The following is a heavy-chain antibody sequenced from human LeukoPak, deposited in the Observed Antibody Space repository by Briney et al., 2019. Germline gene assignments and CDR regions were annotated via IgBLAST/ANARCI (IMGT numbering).Heavy chain of an antibody. D-gene: IGHD2-15*01. V-gene: IGHV4-39*01. J-gene: IGHJ4*02. CDR2: IYYSGST. CDR3: ARLEPNLYCSGGSCYEDY. CDR1: GGSISSSSYY. Sequence: SETLSLTCTVSGGSISSSSYYWGWIRQPPGKGLEWIGSIYYSGSTYYNPSLKSRVTISVDTSKNQFSLKLSSVTAADTAVYYCARLEPNLYCSGGSCYEDYWGQGTLVTVSS.